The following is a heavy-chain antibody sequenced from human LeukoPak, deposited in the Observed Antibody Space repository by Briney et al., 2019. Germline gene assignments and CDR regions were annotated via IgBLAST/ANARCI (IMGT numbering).Heavy chain of an antibody. CDR2: IYYSGST. CDR3: ARDQAATRWFDP. V-gene: IGHV4-61*01. Sequence: SETLSLTCTVSGGSVSSGSYYWSWIRQLPGKGLEWIGYIYYSGSTNYNPSLKSRVTISVDTSKNQFSLKLSSVTAADTAVYYCARDQAATRWFDPWGQGTLVTVSS. J-gene: IGHJ5*02. CDR1: GGSVSSGSYY. D-gene: IGHD2-15*01.